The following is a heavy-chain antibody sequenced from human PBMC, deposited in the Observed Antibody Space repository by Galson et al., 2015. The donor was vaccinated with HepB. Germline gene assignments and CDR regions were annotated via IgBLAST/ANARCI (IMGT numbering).Heavy chain of an antibody. D-gene: IGHD6-13*01. Sequence: SLRLSCAASGFTFSSYAMSWVRQAPGKGLEWVSAISGSGGSTYYADSVKGRFTISRDNSKNTLYLQMNSLRAEDTAVYYCARKGNVEQQLVRRPTPGPAYWGQGTLVTVSS. CDR3: ARKGNVEQQLVRRPTPGPAY. J-gene: IGHJ4*02. CDR2: ISGSGGST. V-gene: IGHV3-23*01. CDR1: GFTFSSYA.